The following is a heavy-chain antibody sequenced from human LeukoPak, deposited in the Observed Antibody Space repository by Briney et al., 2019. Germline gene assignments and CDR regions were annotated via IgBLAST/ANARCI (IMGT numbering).Heavy chain of an antibody. D-gene: IGHD3-10*01. J-gene: IGHJ4*02. V-gene: IGHV3-9*01. CDR2: ISWNSGSI. CDR1: GFTFDDYA. Sequence: GGSLRLSCAASGFTFDDYAMHWVRHAPGKGLEWVSGISWNSGSIGYADSVKGRFTISRDNAKNSLYLQMNSLRAEDTALYYCVKDIGDPGSSFARYFDYWGQGTLVTVSS. CDR3: VKDIGDPGSSFARYFDY.